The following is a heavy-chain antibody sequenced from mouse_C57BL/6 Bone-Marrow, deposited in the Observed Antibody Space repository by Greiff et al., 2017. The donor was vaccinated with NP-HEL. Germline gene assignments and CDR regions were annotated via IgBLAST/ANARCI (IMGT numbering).Heavy chain of an antibody. J-gene: IGHJ1*03. CDR1: GYTFTSYG. Sequence: QVQLQQSGAELARPGASVKLSCKASGYTFTSYGISWVKQRTGQGLAWIGEIYPSSGNTYYNEKFKGKATLTADKSSSTAYMELRSLTSEDSAVYFCARNYGSSSYWYFDVWGTGTTVTVSS. CDR3: ARNYGSSSYWYFDV. V-gene: IGHV1-81*01. CDR2: IYPSSGNT. D-gene: IGHD1-1*01.